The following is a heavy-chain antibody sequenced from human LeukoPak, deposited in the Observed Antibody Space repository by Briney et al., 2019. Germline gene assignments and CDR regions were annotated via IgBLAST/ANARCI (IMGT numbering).Heavy chain of an antibody. CDR3: ARDFGPTGYYGMDV. Sequence: RPGGSLRLSCAASGFTFDDYGMSWVRQAPGKGLEWVSGINWNGGSTVYADSVKGRFTISRDNAKNSLYLQMNSLRAEDTALYYWARDFGPTGYYGMDVWGQGTTVTVSS. CDR2: INWNGGST. CDR1: GFTFDDYG. D-gene: IGHD3-3*01. V-gene: IGHV3-20*04. J-gene: IGHJ6*02.